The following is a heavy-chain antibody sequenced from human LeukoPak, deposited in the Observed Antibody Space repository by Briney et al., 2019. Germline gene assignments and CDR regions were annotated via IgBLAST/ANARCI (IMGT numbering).Heavy chain of an antibody. J-gene: IGHJ4*02. V-gene: IGHV5-51*01. Sequence: GESLQISCKGSGYSFTNYWIGWVRQMPGKGLEWMGIIYLGDSDTRYSPSFQGQVTISADKSIRTAYLQWSSLKASDTAMYYCARHPSYTSGWPLDYWGQGTLVTVSS. CDR1: GYSFTNYW. D-gene: IGHD6-19*01. CDR3: ARHPSYTSGWPLDY. CDR2: IYLGDSDT.